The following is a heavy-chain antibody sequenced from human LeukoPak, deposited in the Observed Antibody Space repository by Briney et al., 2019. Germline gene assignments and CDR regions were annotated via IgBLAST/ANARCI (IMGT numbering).Heavy chain of an antibody. CDR2: IYTSGST. V-gene: IGHV4-4*07. CDR1: GGSISSYY. CDR3: ARGATRERGAGAEVDY. J-gene: IGHJ4*02. Sequence: SETLSLTCTVSGGSISSYYWSWIRQPAGKGLEWIGRIYTSGSTNYNPSLKSRVTMSVDTSKNQFSLKLSSVTAADTAVYYCARGATRERGAGAEVDYWGQGTLVTVSS. D-gene: IGHD1-26*01.